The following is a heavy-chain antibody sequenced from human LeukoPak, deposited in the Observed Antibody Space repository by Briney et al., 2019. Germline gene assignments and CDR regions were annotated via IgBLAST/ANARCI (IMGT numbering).Heavy chain of an antibody. CDR2: IYYSGST. CDR3: ARVIFSGNSYYSDY. J-gene: IGHJ4*02. Sequence: SETLSLTCTVSGGSISSSSYYWGWIRQPPGKGLEWIGSIYYSGSTYYNPSLKSRVTISVDTSKNQFSLKLSSVTAADTAVYYCARVIFSGNSYYSDYWGQGTLVTVSS. V-gene: IGHV4-39*07. CDR1: GGSISSSSYY. D-gene: IGHD4-23*01.